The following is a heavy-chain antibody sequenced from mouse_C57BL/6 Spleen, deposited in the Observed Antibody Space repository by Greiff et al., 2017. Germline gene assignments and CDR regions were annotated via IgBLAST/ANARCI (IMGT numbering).Heavy chain of an antibody. Sequence: VQVVESGAELVRPGTSVKVSCKASGYAFTNYLIEWVKQRPGQGLEWIGVINPGSGGTNYNEKFKGKATLTADKSSSTAYMQLSSLTSEDSAVYFCARSGYYGSSCDYWGQGTTLTVSS. CDR1: GYAFTNYL. CDR3: ARSGYYGSSCDY. CDR2: INPGSGGT. V-gene: IGHV1-54*01. J-gene: IGHJ2*01. D-gene: IGHD1-1*01.